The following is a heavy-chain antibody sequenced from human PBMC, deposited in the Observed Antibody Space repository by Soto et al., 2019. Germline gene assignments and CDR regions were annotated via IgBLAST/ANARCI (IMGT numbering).Heavy chain of an antibody. J-gene: IGHJ4*02. D-gene: IGHD3-16*01. CDR2: IIPILGIA. V-gene: IGHV1-69*08. CDR3: ARDRGLHLGEDY. Sequence: QVQLVQSGAEVKKPGSSVKVSCKASGGTFSSYTISWVRQAPGQGLEWMGRIIPILGIANYAQKFQGRVTITADKSTSTAYMDLSSLRSEDTAVYYCARDRGLHLGEDYWGQGTLVTVSS. CDR1: GGTFSSYT.